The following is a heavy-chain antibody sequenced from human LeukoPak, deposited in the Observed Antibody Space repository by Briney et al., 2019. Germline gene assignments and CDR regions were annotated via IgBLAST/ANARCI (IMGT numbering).Heavy chain of an antibody. D-gene: IGHD3-22*01. J-gene: IGHJ2*01. V-gene: IGHV4-4*08. Sequence: SETLSLTCAVSGGSIFSYYFNWIRQPPGKGLEWIGYIYSNGITNYNPSLRSRGTISIATSKNQFSLRLRSVTAADTAIYYCARRAYYDTSGYYPASGYFDLWGRGTLVTVSS. CDR1: GGSIFSYY. CDR3: ARRAYYDTSGYYPASGYFDL. CDR2: IYSNGIT.